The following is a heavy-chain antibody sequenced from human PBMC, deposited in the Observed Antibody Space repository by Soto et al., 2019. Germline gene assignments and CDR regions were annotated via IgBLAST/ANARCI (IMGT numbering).Heavy chain of an antibody. CDR2: INPGDGST. Sequence: QVQLVQSGAEVKKPGASVKVPCEASGYAFTSYFIHWVRQAPGQGLEWMGMINPGDGSTRYEQKFQGRVTVTRDTSAGSVYMELSSLRSEDTAFYYCARSIAVVDRVAFDYWGQGTLVTVSS. J-gene: IGHJ4*02. V-gene: IGHV1-46*01. CDR1: GYAFTSYF. D-gene: IGHD6-19*01. CDR3: ARSIAVVDRVAFDY.